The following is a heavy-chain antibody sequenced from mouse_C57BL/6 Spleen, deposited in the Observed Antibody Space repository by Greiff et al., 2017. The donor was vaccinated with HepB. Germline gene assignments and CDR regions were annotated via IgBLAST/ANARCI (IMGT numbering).Heavy chain of an antibody. V-gene: IGHV1-26*01. Sequence: VHVKQSGPELVKPGASVKISCKASGYTFTDYYMNWVKQSHGKSLEWIGDINPNNGGTSYNQKFKGKATLTVDKSSSTAYMELRSLTSEDSAVYYCARYYGSSYYAMDYWGQGTSVTVSS. J-gene: IGHJ4*01. CDR2: INPNNGGT. CDR3: ARYYGSSYYAMDY. D-gene: IGHD1-1*01. CDR1: GYTFTDYY.